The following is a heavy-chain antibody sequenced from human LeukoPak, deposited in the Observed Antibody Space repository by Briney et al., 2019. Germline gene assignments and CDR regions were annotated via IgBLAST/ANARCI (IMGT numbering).Heavy chain of an antibody. J-gene: IGHJ4*02. CDR2: INPNSGGT. Sequence: GASVKVSCKASGYTFTGYYMHWVRQAPGQGLEWMGWINPNSGGTNYAQKFQGRVTMTRDTSISTAYMELSRLRSDDTAVYYCARAKSWGEMANDYWGQGTLVTVSS. CDR3: ARAKSWGEMANDY. V-gene: IGHV1-2*02. CDR1: GYTFTGYY. D-gene: IGHD5-24*01.